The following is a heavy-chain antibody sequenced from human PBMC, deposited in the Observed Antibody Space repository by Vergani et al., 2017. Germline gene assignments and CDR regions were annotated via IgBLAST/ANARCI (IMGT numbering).Heavy chain of an antibody. V-gene: IGHV3-9*01. D-gene: IGHD1-7*01. CDR2: ISWNSGSR. J-gene: IGHJ6*02. Sequence: EVQLLESGGGLVQPGRSLRLSCAASGFTFDDYAMHWARQAPGKGLEWVSGISWNSGSRGYADSVKGRFTISRDNAKNSLYLQMNSLRAEDTAVYYCARDPPQTGTTLSYYYGMDVWGQGTTVTVSS. CDR1: GFTFDDYA. CDR3: ARDPPQTGTTLSYYYGMDV.